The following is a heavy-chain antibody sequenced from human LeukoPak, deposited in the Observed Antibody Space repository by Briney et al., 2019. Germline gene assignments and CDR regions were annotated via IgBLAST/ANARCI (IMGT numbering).Heavy chain of an antibody. J-gene: IGHJ3*02. CDR3: ASSGSYPDAFDI. CDR2: IIPIFGTA. Sequence: SVKVSCKASGGTFSSYAISWVRQAPGQGLEWMGGIIPIFGTANYAQKFQGRVTITTDESTSTAYMELSSLRSEDTAVYYCASSGSYPDAFDIWGQGTMVTVSS. CDR1: GGTFSSYA. D-gene: IGHD1-26*01. V-gene: IGHV1-69*05.